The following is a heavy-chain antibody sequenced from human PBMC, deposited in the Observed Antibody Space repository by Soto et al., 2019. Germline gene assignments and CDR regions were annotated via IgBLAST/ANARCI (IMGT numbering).Heavy chain of an antibody. V-gene: IGHV3-7*03. CDR1: GLTFSSYW. Sequence: EGQLVESGGGLVQPGGSLRLSCEASGLTFSSYWMTWVRQAPGKGLEWVADIKPDGSEKYYVDSVEGRFTISRDNAKNSIYLEMNSPRVEDTAVYYCARSITTLGVVTISDDNWFDPWGQGTPVTVSS. D-gene: IGHD3-3*01. J-gene: IGHJ5*02. CDR3: ARSITTLGVVTISDDNWFDP. CDR2: IKPDGSEK.